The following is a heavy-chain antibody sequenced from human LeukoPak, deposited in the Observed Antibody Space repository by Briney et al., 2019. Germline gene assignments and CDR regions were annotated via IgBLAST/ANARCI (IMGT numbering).Heavy chain of an antibody. CDR1: GHTLSELS. J-gene: IGHJ4*02. Sequence: ASVKVSCKVSGHTLSELSMHWVRQAPGKGLEWMGGFDPENGETIYAQKFQGRVTMTEDTATDTAYMELSSLRSDDTAVYYCARVGGIGDDYGDYWGQGTLVTVSS. D-gene: IGHD3-10*01. CDR3: ARVGGIGDDYGDY. CDR2: FDPENGET. V-gene: IGHV1-24*01.